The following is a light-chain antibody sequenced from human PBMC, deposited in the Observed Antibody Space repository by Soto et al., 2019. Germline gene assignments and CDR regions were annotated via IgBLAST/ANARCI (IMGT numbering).Light chain of an antibody. V-gene: IGLV4-69*01. CDR2: LNSDGSH. Sequence: QLVLTQSPSASASLGASVKLTCTLSSGHSSYAIAWHQQQPEKGPRYLMKLNSDGSHSKGDGIPDRFSGSSSGAERYLTVSSLQSEDDSDYYGQNWGTGILVFGGGTKLTVL. CDR3: QNWGTGILV. CDR1: SGHSSYA. J-gene: IGLJ3*02.